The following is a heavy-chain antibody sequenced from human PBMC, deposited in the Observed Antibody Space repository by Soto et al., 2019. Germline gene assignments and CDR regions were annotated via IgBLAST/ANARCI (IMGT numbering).Heavy chain of an antibody. CDR1: GGTLSNYN. V-gene: IGHV1-69*02. CDR2: ISPILGIT. CDR3: AISFSTMRDNWFGP. J-gene: IGHJ5*02. Sequence: QVHLVQSGAEVKKPGSSVKVSCKASGGTLSNYNFNWVRQAPGQGLEWMGRISPILGITDYAQRFQGRVTIPADKSTSIAYMEVTNLRSEDTAVYYCAISFSTMRDNWFGPWGQGTLVTVSS. D-gene: IGHD3-3*01.